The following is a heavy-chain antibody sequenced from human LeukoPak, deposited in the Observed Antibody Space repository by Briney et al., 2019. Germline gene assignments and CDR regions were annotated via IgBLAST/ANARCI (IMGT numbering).Heavy chain of an antibody. CDR1: GGSFSGYY. D-gene: IGHD2-2*01. CDR2: INHSGST. V-gene: IGHV4-34*01. Sequence: SETLSLTCAVYGGSFSGYYWSWIRQPPGKGLEWIGEINHSGSTNYNPSLKSRVTISVDMSKNQFSLKLSSVTAADTAVYYCARVHVVVPAAMFYYYYYYMDVWGKGTTVTVSS. CDR3: ARVHVVVPAAMFYYYYYYMDV. J-gene: IGHJ6*03.